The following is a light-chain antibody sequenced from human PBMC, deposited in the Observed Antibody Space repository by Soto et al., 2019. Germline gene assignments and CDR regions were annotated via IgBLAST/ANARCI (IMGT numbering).Light chain of an antibody. CDR3: CSRV. V-gene: IGLV2-23*02. CDR2: EVT. CDR1: SSDVATYNL. Sequence: QSALTQPASVSGSPGQSITISCTGTSSDVATYNLVSWYQQRPGTAPQLIIYEVTKRPSGVSTRFSGSQSGNTAYLTISGLQADDEADYYCCSRVFGGGTKVTVL. J-gene: IGLJ3*02.